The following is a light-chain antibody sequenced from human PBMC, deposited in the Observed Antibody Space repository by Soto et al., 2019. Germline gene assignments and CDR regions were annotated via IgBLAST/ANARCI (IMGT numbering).Light chain of an antibody. J-gene: IGKJ1*01. CDR2: GES. Sequence: IVLTQSPGTLSLSPGERTTLSCGASQSISRYLAWYQQKPGQGPRILIYGESSRATGTPDRFSGSGSGTDLTLTINRLEPEDFALYYCQKYGGSPPTFGQGTKVDIK. CDR1: QSISRY. CDR3: QKYGGSPPT. V-gene: IGKV3-20*01.